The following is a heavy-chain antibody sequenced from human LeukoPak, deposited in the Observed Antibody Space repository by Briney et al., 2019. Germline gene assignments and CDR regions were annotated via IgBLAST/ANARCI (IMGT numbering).Heavy chain of an antibody. Sequence: SETLSLTCTVSGGSISSYYWSWIRQPPGKGLEWIGYIYYSGSTNYSPSLKSRVTISVDTSKNQFSLKLSSVTAADTAVYYCARVGYYYYYGMDVWGQGTTVTVSS. CDR2: IYYSGST. CDR3: ARVGYYYYYGMDV. J-gene: IGHJ6*02. CDR1: GGSISSYY. V-gene: IGHV4-59*01.